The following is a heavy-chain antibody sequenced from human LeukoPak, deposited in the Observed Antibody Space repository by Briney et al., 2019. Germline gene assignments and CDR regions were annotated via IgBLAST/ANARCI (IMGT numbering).Heavy chain of an antibody. V-gene: IGHV3-23*01. CDR1: GFTYTNFG. D-gene: IGHD5-24*01. CDR2: ISGSGSST. J-gene: IGHJ4*02. Sequence: PGGSLRLSCAASGFTYTNFGMSWVRQAPGKGLEGVSAISGSGSSTYYADSVKGRFTISRDNSKNTLYLQMNSLRAEDTAVYYCAKEGRAGYNSWDYWGQGTLVTVSS. CDR3: AKEGRAGYNSWDY.